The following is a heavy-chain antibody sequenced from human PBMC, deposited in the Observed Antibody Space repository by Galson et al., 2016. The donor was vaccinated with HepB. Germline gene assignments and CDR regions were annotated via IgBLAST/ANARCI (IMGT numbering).Heavy chain of an antibody. CDR2: MSSGGNT. V-gene: IGHV3-23*01. CDR3: ARRDCYKTPLDH. D-gene: IGHD5-24*01. J-gene: IGHJ5*02. CDR1: GFTFRMFD. Sequence: SLRLSCAASGFTFRMFDMTWVRQAPGKGLEWVSTMSSGGNTFYADSVKGRFSISRDLSKNPLYLEVVSLRLDDTAVYYCARRDCYKTPLDHWGQGALVAVSS.